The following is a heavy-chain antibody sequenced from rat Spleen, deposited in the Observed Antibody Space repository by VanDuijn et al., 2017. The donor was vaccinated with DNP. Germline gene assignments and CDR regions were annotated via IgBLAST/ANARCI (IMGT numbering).Heavy chain of an antibody. CDR2: INTDGGTT. CDR3: AKDRDGGFAMDA. D-gene: IGHD1-11*01. J-gene: IGHJ4*01. V-gene: IGHV5-58*01. Sequence: EVQLVESGGGLVQPGRSLKLSCVASGFTFSSYWMYWIRQTPGKGLEWVASINTDGGTTYYPDSVKGRFTISSDNAENTVYLQMNSLRSEDTATYCCAKDRDGGFAMDAWGQGTSVTVSS. CDR1: GFTFSSYW.